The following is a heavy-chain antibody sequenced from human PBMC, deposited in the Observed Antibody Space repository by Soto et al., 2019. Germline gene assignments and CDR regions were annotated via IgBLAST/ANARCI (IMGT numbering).Heavy chain of an antibody. CDR2: ISSSSSYT. D-gene: IGHD3-3*01. V-gene: IGHV3-11*06. Sequence: GGSLRLSCAASGLTFSDYYMSRIRQAPGKGLEWGSYISSSSSYTNYADSVKGRFTISRDTAKNSLYLQMNSLRAEDTAVYYCARPTIFGVAYGMDVWGQGTTVTVSS. CDR1: GLTFSDYY. J-gene: IGHJ6*02. CDR3: ARPTIFGVAYGMDV.